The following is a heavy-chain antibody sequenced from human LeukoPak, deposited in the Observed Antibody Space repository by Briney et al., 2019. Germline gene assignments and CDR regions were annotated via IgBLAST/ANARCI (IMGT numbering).Heavy chain of an antibody. Sequence: GGSLRLSCAASGFTFSDNYMSWIRQAPGKGLEWVSYISSSVSTIYYADSVKGRFTISRDNAKNSLYLQMNSLRAEDTAVYYCASGPKAAINAFDIWGQGTMVTVSS. J-gene: IGHJ3*02. CDR3: ASGPKAAINAFDI. CDR1: GFTFSDNY. V-gene: IGHV3-11*04. D-gene: IGHD2-2*02. CDR2: ISSSVSTI.